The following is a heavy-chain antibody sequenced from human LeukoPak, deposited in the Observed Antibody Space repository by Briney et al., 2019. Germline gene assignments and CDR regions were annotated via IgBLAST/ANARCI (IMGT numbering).Heavy chain of an antibody. CDR3: ARSIAARQFLGDY. CDR2: IRQDGNEK. V-gene: IGHV3-7*01. CDR1: GFPFSKYW. D-gene: IGHD6-6*01. J-gene: IGHJ4*02. Sequence: PGGSLRLSCAASGFPFSKYWMNWVRQAPGKGLEWVANIRQDGNEKDYVDSVKGRFTISRDNAKTSLFLQMNNLRVDDAAIYYCARSIAARQFLGDYWGQGTLVAVSS.